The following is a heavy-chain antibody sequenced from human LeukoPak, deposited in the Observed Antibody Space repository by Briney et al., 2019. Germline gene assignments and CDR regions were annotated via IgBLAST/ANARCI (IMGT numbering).Heavy chain of an antibody. V-gene: IGHV1-69*13. J-gene: IGHJ3*02. CDR1: GDTFSSYA. CDR3: ARGGYSSATDAFDI. D-gene: IGHD6-19*01. CDR2: IIPIFGTA. Sequence: SVKLFRKASGDTFSSYAISWVRDAPGQGRECMGGIIPIFGTANYAQKSQGRVTMTEDESTSTAYMELSSLRSEDTAVYYCARGGYSSATDAFDIWGQGTMVTVSS.